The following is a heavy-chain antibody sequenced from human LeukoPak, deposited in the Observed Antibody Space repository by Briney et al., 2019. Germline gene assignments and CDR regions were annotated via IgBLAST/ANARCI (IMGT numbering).Heavy chain of an antibody. D-gene: IGHD3-3*01. CDR1: GVSFSGYY. CDR2: INHSGST. CDR3: ARSFLKIDY. J-gene: IGHJ4*02. V-gene: IGHV4-34*01. Sequence: SETLSLTCAVYGVSFSGYYWSWIRQPPGKGLEWIGEINHSGSTNYNPSLKSRVTISVDTSKNQFSLKLSSVTAADTAVYYCARSFLKIDYWGQGTLVTVSS.